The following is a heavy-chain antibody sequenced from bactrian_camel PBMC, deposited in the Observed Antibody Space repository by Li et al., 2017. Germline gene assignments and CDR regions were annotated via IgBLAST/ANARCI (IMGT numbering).Heavy chain of an antibody. Sequence: HVQLVESGGGSVQAGGSLRLSCAASGFTFSSYYMSWVRQAPGKGLEWVSSINLGPASTYYADSAKGRFTISKDNAKNTLYLQMNSLKPEDTAVYYCAAGSRAGWIDFGYWGQGTQVTVS. CDR2: INLGPAST. D-gene: IGHD5*01. J-gene: IGHJ6*01. CDR3: AAGSRAGWIDFGY. V-gene: IGHV3-2*01. CDR1: GFTFSSYY.